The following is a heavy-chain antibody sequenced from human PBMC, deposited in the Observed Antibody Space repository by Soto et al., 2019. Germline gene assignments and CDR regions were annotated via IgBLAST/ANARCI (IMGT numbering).Heavy chain of an antibody. D-gene: IGHD3-10*01. J-gene: IGHJ5*02. CDR2: IYYSGST. CDR3: ARQGFLWFGELLRLSWFDP. CDR1: GGSISSSSYY. Sequence: SETLSLTCTVSGGSISSSSYYWGWIRQPPGKGLEWIGSIYYSGSTYYNPSLKSRVTISVDTSKNQFSLKLSSVTAADTAVYYCARQGFLWFGELLRLSWFDPWGQGTLVTLSS. V-gene: IGHV4-39*01.